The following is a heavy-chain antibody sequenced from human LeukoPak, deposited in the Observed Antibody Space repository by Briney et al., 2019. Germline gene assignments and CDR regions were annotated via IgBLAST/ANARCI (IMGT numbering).Heavy chain of an antibody. Sequence: SETLSLTCAVYGGSFSGYYWGWIRQPPGKGLEWIGSIYYSGSTYYNPSLKSRVTISVDTSKSQFSLKLSSVTAADTAVYYCARPSPYYYDSSGYSYYFDYWGQGTLVTVSS. D-gene: IGHD3-22*01. CDR2: IYYSGST. CDR1: GGSFSGYY. J-gene: IGHJ4*02. CDR3: ARPSPYYYDSSGYSYYFDY. V-gene: IGHV4-39*01.